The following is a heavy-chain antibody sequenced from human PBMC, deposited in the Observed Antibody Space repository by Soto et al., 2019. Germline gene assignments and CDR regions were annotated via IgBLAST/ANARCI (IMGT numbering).Heavy chain of an antibody. J-gene: IGHJ4*02. CDR2: ISNDGSSQ. D-gene: IGHD6-13*01. Sequence: GGSLRLSCAAPGFTFSHYAMQWVRQAPGKGLEWVAVISNDGSSQHYVDSVKGRFTISRDNSKNTLYLQLNSLRGDDTAVYYCAKDGAAAGTFDYWGQGTLVTVSS. V-gene: IGHV3-30*18. CDR1: GFTFSHYA. CDR3: AKDGAAAGTFDY.